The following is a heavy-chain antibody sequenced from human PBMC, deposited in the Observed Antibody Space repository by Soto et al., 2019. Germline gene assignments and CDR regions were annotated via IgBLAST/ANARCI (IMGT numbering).Heavy chain of an antibody. J-gene: IGHJ4*02. Sequence: SETLSLTCNVSGGPISSFNYYWTWIRQPPGKGLEWVGHISYRGTTFYNPSLKSRATVSMDTSKSQFSLKLASVTAADTAVYYCDRAEGPYTWSYEFDYSGQGTLVTVYS. V-gene: IGHV4-30-4*01. D-gene: IGHD1-26*01. CDR3: DRAEGPYTWSYEFDY. CDR2: ISYRGTT. CDR1: GGPISSFNYY.